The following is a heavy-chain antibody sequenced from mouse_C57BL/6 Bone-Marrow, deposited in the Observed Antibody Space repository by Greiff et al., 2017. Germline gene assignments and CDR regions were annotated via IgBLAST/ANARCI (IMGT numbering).Heavy chain of an antibody. CDR3: AKFDGYPYAMDY. V-gene: IGHV2-5*01. Sequence: VQVVESGPGLVQPSQSLSITCTVSGFSLTSYGVHWVRQSPGKGLEWLGVIWRGGSTDYNAAFMSRLSITKDNSKSQVFFKMNSLQADDTAIYDCAKFDGYPYAMDYWGQGTSVTVSS. D-gene: IGHD2-3*01. CDR2: IWRGGST. CDR1: GFSLTSYG. J-gene: IGHJ4*01.